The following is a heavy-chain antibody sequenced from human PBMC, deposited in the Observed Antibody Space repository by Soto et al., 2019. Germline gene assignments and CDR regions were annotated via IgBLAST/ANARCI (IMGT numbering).Heavy chain of an antibody. Sequence: EVQLVESGGGLVQPGGSLRLSCAASGFTFSSYWMSWVRQAPGKGLEWVANIKQDGSEKYYVDSVKGRFTISRDNAKNSLYLQMNSLRAEDTAVYYCARGWVDIVVVVAADQYYFDYWGQGTLVTVSS. CDR3: ARGWVDIVVVVAADQYYFDY. J-gene: IGHJ4*02. D-gene: IGHD2-15*01. CDR1: GFTFSSYW. V-gene: IGHV3-7*03. CDR2: IKQDGSEK.